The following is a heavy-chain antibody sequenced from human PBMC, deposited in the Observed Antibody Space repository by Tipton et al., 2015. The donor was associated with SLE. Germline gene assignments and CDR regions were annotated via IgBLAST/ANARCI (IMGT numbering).Heavy chain of an antibody. CDR3: ARNGEVGAMGMDV. CDR1: GGSISSGSYY. D-gene: IGHD1-26*01. CDR2: IYTSGST. V-gene: IGHV4-61*09. Sequence: TLSLTCTVSGGSISSGSYYWSWIRQPAGKGLEWIGHIYTSGSTNYNPSLKSRVTISVDTSKNQFSLKLSSVTAADTAVYYCARNGEVGAMGMDVWDQGP. J-gene: IGHJ6*02.